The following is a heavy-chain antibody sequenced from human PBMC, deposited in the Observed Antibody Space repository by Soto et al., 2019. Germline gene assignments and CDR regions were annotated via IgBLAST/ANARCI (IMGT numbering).Heavy chain of an antibody. CDR2: ITPIFATA. CDR3: ARAMGMAVGLPFAY. V-gene: IGHV1-69*06. J-gene: IGHJ4*02. D-gene: IGHD6-19*01. Sequence: GASVKVSGKASGGTFTSYAISWVRQAPGQGLEWVGGITPIFATANYAQEFHGRVTITADKSTSTAYMELSSLRSEDTAVYYCARAMGMAVGLPFAYWGQGTLVTVSS. CDR1: GGTFTSYA.